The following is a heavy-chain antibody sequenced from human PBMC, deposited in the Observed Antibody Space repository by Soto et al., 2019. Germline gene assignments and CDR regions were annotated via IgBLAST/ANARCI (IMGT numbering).Heavy chain of an antibody. J-gene: IGHJ4*02. CDR3: ARADTDMVKPFVY. CDR1: GYTFTGYY. D-gene: IGHD5-18*01. V-gene: IGHV1-2*04. Sequence: ASVKVSCKASGYTFTGYYMHWVQQAPGQGLEWMGWINPNSGGTNYAQKFQGWVTMTRDTSISTAYMELSRLRSDDTAVYYCARADTDMVKPFVYWGQGTLVTVPQ. CDR2: INPNSGGT.